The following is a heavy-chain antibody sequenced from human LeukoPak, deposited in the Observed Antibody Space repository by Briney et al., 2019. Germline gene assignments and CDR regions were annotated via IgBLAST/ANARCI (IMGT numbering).Heavy chain of an antibody. CDR3: ARQGRSYINPNRGWFDP. J-gene: IGHJ5*02. V-gene: IGHV3-21*06. Sequence: GGSLRLSCEASGFSFSSYSMNWVRQAPGKGLEWVSSISSTGTDNTYADSVTGRFTISRDNPKNSVFLQMNSLRAEGTAVYFCARQGRSYINPNRGWFDPWGQGTLVIVSS. D-gene: IGHD7-27*01. CDR2: ISSTGTDN. CDR1: GFSFSSYS.